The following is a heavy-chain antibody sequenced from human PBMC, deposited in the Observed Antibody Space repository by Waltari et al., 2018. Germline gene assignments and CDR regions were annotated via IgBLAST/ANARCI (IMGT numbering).Heavy chain of an antibody. CDR1: RFTFSSYD. Sequence: QVQLVAAGGGVVQRGRSQRLACAASRFTFSSYDMPAVRQAPGKGLEWVAVISYDGSNKYYADSVKGRFTISRDNSKNTLYLQMNSLRAEDTAVYYCARKYSGYGDAFDIWGQGTMVTVSS. CDR3: ARKYSGYGDAFDI. D-gene: IGHD5-12*01. J-gene: IGHJ3*02. CDR2: ISYDGSNK. V-gene: IGHV3-30-3*01.